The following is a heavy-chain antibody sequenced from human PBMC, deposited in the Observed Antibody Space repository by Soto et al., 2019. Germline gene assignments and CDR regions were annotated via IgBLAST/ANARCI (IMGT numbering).Heavy chain of an antibody. V-gene: IGHV4-61*01. CDR3: ARRNYYDSSVRNGMDV. J-gene: IGHJ6*02. CDR2: VHYTGST. D-gene: IGHD3-22*01. Sequence: SETLSLTCTVSGGSVSSGSYYWSWIRQPPGKEQQWIASVHYTGSTYYNTSLKNRLTISVDTSKNQFSLNLSSVTAADTAMYYCARRNYYDSSVRNGMDVWGQGTTVTVSS. CDR1: GGSVSSGSYY.